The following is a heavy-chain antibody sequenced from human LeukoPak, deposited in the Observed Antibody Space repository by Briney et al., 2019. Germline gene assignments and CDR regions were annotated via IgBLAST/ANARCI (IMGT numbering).Heavy chain of an antibody. J-gene: IGHJ4*02. D-gene: IGHD6-6*01. Sequence: GGSLRLSCAASGFTVSSNYMSWVRQAPGKGLEWVSVIYSGGSTYYADSVKGRFTISRDNSKNTLYLQMNSLRAEDTAVYYCTTDVVIAARPQFDYWGQGTLVTVSS. CDR2: IYSGGST. CDR3: TTDVVIAARPQFDY. V-gene: IGHV3-66*02. CDR1: GFTVSSNY.